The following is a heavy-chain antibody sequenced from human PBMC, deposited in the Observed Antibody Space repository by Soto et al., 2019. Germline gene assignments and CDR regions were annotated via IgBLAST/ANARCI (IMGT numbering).Heavy chain of an antibody. V-gene: IGHV4-59*01. J-gene: IGHJ6*02. Sequence: SETLSLTCSVSGGAISTYYWSWIRQFPGQGLEWIGYIYHSGSSQYNPSLTSRVTISVDTSKNQLSLRLSSVTAADTAVYYCARSYGSGSYYDYYYGMDVWGQGTTVTVSS. CDR2: IYHSGSS. CDR1: GGAISTYY. D-gene: IGHD3-10*01. CDR3: ARSYGSGSYYDYYYGMDV.